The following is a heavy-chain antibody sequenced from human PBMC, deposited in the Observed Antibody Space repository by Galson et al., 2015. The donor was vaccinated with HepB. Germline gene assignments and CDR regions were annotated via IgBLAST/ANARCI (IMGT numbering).Heavy chain of an antibody. D-gene: IGHD3-16*02. J-gene: IGHJ4*02. Sequence: SLRLSCAASGFTFSSYAMHWVRQAPGKGLEWVAVISYDGSNKYYADSVKGRFTITRDNSKTTLYLQMNSLRAEDTAVYYCATYDCVWGSYRYSPDYWGQGTLVTVSS. V-gene: IGHV3-30-3*01. CDR1: GFTFSSYA. CDR3: ATYDCVWGSYRYSPDY. CDR2: ISYDGSNK.